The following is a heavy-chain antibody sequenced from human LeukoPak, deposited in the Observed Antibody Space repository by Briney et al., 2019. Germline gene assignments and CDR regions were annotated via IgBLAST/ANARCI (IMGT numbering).Heavy chain of an antibody. V-gene: IGHV5-51*01. D-gene: IGHD6-13*01. Sequence: GESPKISCKDSRYSFTSYWIGWVRQRPGKGLEWMGIIYPGDSDTRYSPSFQGQVTISVDKSVSTAYLQWSSLKASDTAIYYCARRVARGFSSTSKTYYMDVWGKGTTVTVSS. CDR3: ARRVARGFSSTSKTYYMDV. J-gene: IGHJ6*03. CDR2: IYPGDSDT. CDR1: RYSFTSYW.